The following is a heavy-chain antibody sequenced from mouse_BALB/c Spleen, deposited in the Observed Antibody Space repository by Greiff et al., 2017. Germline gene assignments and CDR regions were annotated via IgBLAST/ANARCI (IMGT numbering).Heavy chain of an antibody. CDR2: ISSGSSTI. J-gene: IGHJ4*01. CDR3: EKCACGDSYAMDY. D-gene: IGHD2-13*01. CDR1: GFTFSSFG. Sequence: EVKLMESGGGLVQPGGSRKLSCAASGFTFSSFGMHWVRQAPEKGLEWVAYISSGSSTIYYADTVKGRFTISRDNTKNTLFLQMTSLRSEDTALYDWEKCACGDSYAMDYWGQGTSVTVSS. V-gene: IGHV5-17*02.